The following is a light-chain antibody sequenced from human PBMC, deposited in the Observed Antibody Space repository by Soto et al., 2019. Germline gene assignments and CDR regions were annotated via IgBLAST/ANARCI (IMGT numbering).Light chain of an antibody. CDR3: QQVDGYPHT. CDR1: QGIRLH. CDR2: AAS. V-gene: IGKV1-9*01. Sequence: DVHLTQSPSFLSASVGDRVTITCRASQGIRLHLAWYQQTPGRGPKLLIYAASTLLSGVPSRFSVSGVGTDFSLAISNLQPEDFATYYCQQVDGYPHTFGQGTKLEI. J-gene: IGKJ2*01.